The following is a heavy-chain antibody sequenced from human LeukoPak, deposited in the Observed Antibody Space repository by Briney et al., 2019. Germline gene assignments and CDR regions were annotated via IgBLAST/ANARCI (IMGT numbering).Heavy chain of an antibody. CDR2: IRYDGTNK. CDR3: AKGGTDCSSTSCYLTGFDY. J-gene: IGHJ4*02. V-gene: IGHV3-30*02. CDR1: GFTFSSYD. D-gene: IGHD2-2*01. Sequence: GGSLRLSCAASGFTFSSYDMHWVRQAPGKGLEWVAFIRYDGTNKYYADSVKGRFTISRDNSKNTLYLQMNSLRAEDTAVYYCAKGGTDCSSTSCYLTGFDYWGQGTLVTVSS.